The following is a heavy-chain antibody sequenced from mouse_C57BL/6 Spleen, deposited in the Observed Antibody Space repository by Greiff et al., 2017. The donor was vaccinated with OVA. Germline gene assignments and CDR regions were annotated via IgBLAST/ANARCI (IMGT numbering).Heavy chain of an antibody. V-gene: IGHV1-54*01. Sequence: QVQLQQSGAELVRPGTSVKVSCKASGYAFTNYLIEWVKQRPGQGLEWIGVINPGSGGTNYNEKFKGKATLTADKSSSTAYMQLSSLTSEDAAVYFCARAKIYYRGDYWGQGTSVTVSS. D-gene: IGHD2-14*01. CDR1: GYAFTNYL. CDR3: ARAKIYYRGDY. J-gene: IGHJ4*01. CDR2: INPGSGGT.